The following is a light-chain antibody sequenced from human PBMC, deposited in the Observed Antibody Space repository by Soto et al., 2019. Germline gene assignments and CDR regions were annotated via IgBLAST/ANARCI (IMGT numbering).Light chain of an antibody. V-gene: IGLV1-51*01. Sequence: QSVLTQPPSVSAAPGQKVTISCSGSSSNIGNNYVSWYQQLPGTAPKLLIYDNNKRPSGIPDRFSGSKSGTSATLGITGPQPGGRADYYCASWDSSLSAGVFGGGTKLTVL. CDR2: DNN. CDR1: SSNIGNNY. J-gene: IGLJ2*01. CDR3: ASWDSSLSAGV.